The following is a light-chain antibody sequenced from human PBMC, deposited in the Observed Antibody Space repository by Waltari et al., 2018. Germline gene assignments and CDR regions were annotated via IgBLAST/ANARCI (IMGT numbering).Light chain of an antibody. CDR1: ALPTQY. J-gene: IGLJ3*02. V-gene: IGLV3-25*03. CDR3: QSADSSGTWV. CDR2: KDS. Sequence: SYELTQPPSVSVSPGQTARITCSGDALPTQYAYWYQQKPGRAPVLVIYKDSARPAGIPERFSGSSSGTTVTLTISGVQAEDEADYYCQSADSSGTWVFGGGTKLTVL.